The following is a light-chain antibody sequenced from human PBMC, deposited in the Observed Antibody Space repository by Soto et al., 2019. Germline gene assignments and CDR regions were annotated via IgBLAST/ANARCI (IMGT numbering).Light chain of an antibody. V-gene: IGKV3-15*01. CDR1: QSVSSN. CDR2: GAS. Sequence: EIVMTQSPATLSVSPGERATLSCRASQSVSSNLAWYQQKPGQAPRLLIYGASTRATGIPARFSGSGSGTEFTLTFSSLQSEDFAVYYWQQYNNWPWTFGPGTKVDIK. J-gene: IGKJ3*01. CDR3: QQYNNWPWT.